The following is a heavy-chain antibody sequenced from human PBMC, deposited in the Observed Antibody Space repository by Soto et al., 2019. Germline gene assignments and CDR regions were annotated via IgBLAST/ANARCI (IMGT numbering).Heavy chain of an antibody. CDR1: GGSISSYY. Sequence: PSETLSLTCTVSGGSISSYYWSWIRQPAGKGLEWIGRIYTSGSTNYNPSLKSRVTMSVDTSKNQFSLKLSSVTAADTAVYYCARDRIGHYAPYPCWFDPWGQGTLVTVS. D-gene: IGHD4-17*01. CDR2: IYTSGST. V-gene: IGHV4-4*07. CDR3: ARDRIGHYAPYPCWFDP. J-gene: IGHJ5*02.